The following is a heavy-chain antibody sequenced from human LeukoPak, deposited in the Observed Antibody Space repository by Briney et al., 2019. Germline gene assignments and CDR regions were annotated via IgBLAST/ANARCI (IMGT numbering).Heavy chain of an antibody. D-gene: IGHD6-13*01. J-gene: IGHJ6*02. CDR2: ISYDGSNK. CDR1: GFTFSSYG. V-gene: IGHV3-30*18. CDR3: AKDLAARADV. Sequence: GGSLRLSCAASGFTFSSYGMHWVRQAPGKGLEWVAVISYDGSNKYYADSVKGRFTISRDNSKNTLYLQTNSLRAEDTAVYYCAKDLAARADVWGQGTTVTVSS.